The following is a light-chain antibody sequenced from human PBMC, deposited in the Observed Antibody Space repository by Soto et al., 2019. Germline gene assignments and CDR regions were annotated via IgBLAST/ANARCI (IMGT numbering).Light chain of an antibody. CDR1: QSVSRN. J-gene: IGKJ3*01. Sequence: EVVMTQSPATLSVSPGERATLSCRASQSVSRNLAWYQQKPGQAPRLLIYGASTRATDIPARFSGSGSGTDFTLTISSLQSEDFAVYYCQQYNKCPAFGPGTKVDIQ. V-gene: IGKV3-15*01. CDR2: GAS. CDR3: QQYNKCPA.